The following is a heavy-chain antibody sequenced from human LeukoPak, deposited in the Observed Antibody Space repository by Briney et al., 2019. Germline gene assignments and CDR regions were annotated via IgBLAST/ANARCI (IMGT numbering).Heavy chain of an antibody. V-gene: IGHV3-23*01. CDR2: ISGSGGDT. D-gene: IGHD6-13*01. CDR3: ANDRLTSSWYFGFDY. CDR1: GFTFSTYA. Sequence: PGGSLRLSCAASGFTFSTYAMSWVRQAPGKGLEWVSGISGSGGDTYYADSVKGRFTISRDNSKTTLYLQMNSLRAEDTAVYYCANDRLTSSWYFGFDYWGQGTLVTVSS. J-gene: IGHJ4*02.